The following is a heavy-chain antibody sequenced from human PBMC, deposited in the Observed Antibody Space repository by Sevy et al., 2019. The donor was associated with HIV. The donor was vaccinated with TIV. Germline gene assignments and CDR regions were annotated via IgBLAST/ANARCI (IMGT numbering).Heavy chain of an antibody. Sequence: ASVKVSCRASGYTFSTYGISWVRQAPGQGLEWMGWILTYNGNTNYVQKFQGRVTMTTDTSTRTAYMELRSLTFDDTAMYYCVREGGSGWPHWGQGTLVTVSS. J-gene: IGHJ4*02. CDR3: VREGGSGWPH. CDR1: GYTFSTYG. D-gene: IGHD6-19*01. V-gene: IGHV1-18*01. CDR2: ILTYNGNT.